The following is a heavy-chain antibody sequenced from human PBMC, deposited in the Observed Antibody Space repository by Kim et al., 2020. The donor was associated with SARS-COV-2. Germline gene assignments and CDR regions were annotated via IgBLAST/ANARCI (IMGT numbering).Heavy chain of an antibody. J-gene: IGHJ5*02. V-gene: IGHV4-39*01. Sequence: SETLSLTCTVSGGSISSSSYYWGWIRQPPGKGLEWIGSIYYSGSTYYNPSLKSRVTISVDTSKNQFSLKLSSVTAADTAVYYCARLSIAARPYNWFDPWGQGTLVTVSS. D-gene: IGHD6-6*01. CDR1: GGSISSSSYY. CDR2: IYYSGST. CDR3: ARLSIAARPYNWFDP.